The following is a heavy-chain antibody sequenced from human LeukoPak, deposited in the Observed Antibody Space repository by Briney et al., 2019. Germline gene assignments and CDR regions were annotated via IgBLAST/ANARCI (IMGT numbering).Heavy chain of an antibody. D-gene: IGHD3-3*01. Sequence: GGSLRLSCAASGFTFSSYSMNWVRQAPGKGLEWVSFISSSSSYIYYADSVKGRFTISRDNAKNSLYLQMNSLRAEDTAVYYCARDWYDFWSGSNWFDPWGQGTLVTVSS. CDR2: ISSSSSYI. CDR3: ARDWYDFWSGSNWFDP. CDR1: GFTFSSYS. V-gene: IGHV3-21*01. J-gene: IGHJ5*02.